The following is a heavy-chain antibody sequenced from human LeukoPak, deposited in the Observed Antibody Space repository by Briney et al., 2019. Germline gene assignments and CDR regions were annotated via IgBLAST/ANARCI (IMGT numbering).Heavy chain of an antibody. V-gene: IGHV3-23*01. CDR1: GFTFSYSA. CDR2: ISGSGDIT. D-gene: IGHD2-2*01. Sequence: GGSLRLSCAASGFTFSYSAMSWVRQAPGKGLEWVSVISGSGDITYYADSVKGRFTISRDNSKNTLYLQMNSLRAEDTAVYYCAKKDCSTTTCSIDYWGQGTLVTVSS. J-gene: IGHJ4*02. CDR3: AKKDCSTTTCSIDY.